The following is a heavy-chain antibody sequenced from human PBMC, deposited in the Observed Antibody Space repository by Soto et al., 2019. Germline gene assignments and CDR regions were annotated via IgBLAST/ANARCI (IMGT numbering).Heavy chain of an antibody. CDR1: GGSISSGGYS. Sequence: PSETLSLTCAVSGGSISSGGYSWSWIRQPPGKGLEWIGYMYHSGSTYYNPSLKSRVTISIDRSKNQFSLKLSSVTAADTAVYYCARDQIAAAGFDYWGQGTLVTVS. J-gene: IGHJ4*02. CDR2: MYHSGST. D-gene: IGHD6-13*01. V-gene: IGHV4-30-2*01. CDR3: ARDQIAAAGFDY.